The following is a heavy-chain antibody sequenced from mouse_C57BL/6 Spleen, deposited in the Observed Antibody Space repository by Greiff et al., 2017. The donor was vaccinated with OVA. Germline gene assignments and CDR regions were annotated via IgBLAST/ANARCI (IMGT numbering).Heavy chain of an antibody. V-gene: IGHV1-52*01. J-gene: IGHJ3*01. CDR1: GYTFTSYW. Sequence: QVQLQQPGAELVRPGSSVKLSCKASGYTFTSYWMNWVKQRPIQGLEWIGNIDPSDSETHYNQKFKDKATLTVDQSSSTAYMQLSSLTSDDSGVYYCTRGTSWAYWGQGTLVTVSA. D-gene: IGHD2-14*01. CDR3: TRGTSWAY. CDR2: IDPSDSET.